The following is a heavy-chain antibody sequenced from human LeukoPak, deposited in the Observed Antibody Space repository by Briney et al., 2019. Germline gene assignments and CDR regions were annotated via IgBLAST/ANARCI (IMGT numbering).Heavy chain of an antibody. CDR1: GYSISSGYY. V-gene: IGHV4-38-2*02. J-gene: IGHJ5*02. Sequence: SETLSLTCTVSGYSISSGYYWGWIRQPPGKGLEWIGSIYDSGSTYYNPSLKSRITISVDTYTNQFSLKRSSVTAADTASDYSARGRDIVVVAAAIIWFDPWGQGTLVTVSS. CDR2: IYDSGST. CDR3: ARGRDIVVVAAAIIWFDP. D-gene: IGHD2-2*01.